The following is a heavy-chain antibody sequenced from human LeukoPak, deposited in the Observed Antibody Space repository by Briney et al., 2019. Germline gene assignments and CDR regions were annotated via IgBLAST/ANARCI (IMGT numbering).Heavy chain of an antibody. CDR3: ARGIGTGRQPFDY. J-gene: IGHJ4*02. Sequence: GGSLRLSCVASGFTFSSRDWMTWVRQAPGKGLEWVSYIYYADSVKGRFTISRDNAKNSLYLQMNSLRAEDTAVYYCARGIGTGRQPFDYWGQGTLVTVSS. D-gene: IGHD1-1*01. CDR1: GFTFSSRDW. CDR2: I. V-gene: IGHV3-48*01.